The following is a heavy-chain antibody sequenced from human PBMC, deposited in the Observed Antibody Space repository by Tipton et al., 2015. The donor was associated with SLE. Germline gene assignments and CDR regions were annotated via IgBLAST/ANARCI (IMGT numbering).Heavy chain of an antibody. CDR1: GFSFRSYW. CDR3: AKDISYSGTKGGVDY. V-gene: IGHV3-7*03. CDR2: IKQDGSEK. J-gene: IGHJ4*02. Sequence: SLRLSCAASGFSFRSYWMSWVRQAPGKGPEWVANIKQDGSEKYYLDSVEGRFTLSRDNSKNSLYLQMNFLRAEDTAVYYCAKDISYSGTKGGVDYWGQGTLVTVSS. D-gene: IGHD1-26*01.